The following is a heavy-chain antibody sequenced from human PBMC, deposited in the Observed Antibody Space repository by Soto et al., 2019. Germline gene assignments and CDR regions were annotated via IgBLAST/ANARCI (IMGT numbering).Heavy chain of an antibody. CDR1: GYTFTSYG. J-gene: IGHJ6*02. D-gene: IGHD3-22*01. CDR2: INAGNGNT. CDR3: ARDXNHSTAYYHHYYYGMDV. V-gene: IGHV1-3*01. Sequence: ASVKGSSKASGYTFTSYGIHWVRQAPGQRLEWTGWINAGNGNTKYSEKFQGRVTITRDTSASTAYLELSSLRSEDTAVYYCARDXNHSTAYYHHYYYGMDVWGQGTTVTVSS.